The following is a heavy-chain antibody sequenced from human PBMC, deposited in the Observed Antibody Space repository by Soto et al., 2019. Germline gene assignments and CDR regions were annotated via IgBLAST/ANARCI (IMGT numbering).Heavy chain of an antibody. J-gene: IGHJ6*02. D-gene: IGHD3-16*01. CDR3: ARGDYVWGSSYTHYYYYYGMDV. Sequence: SETLSLTCAVYGGSFSGYYWSWIRQPPGKGLEWIGEINHSGSTNYNPSLKSRVTISVDTSKNQFSLKLSSVTAADTAVYYCARGDYVWGSSYTHYYYYYGMDVWGQGTTVTVSS. CDR2: INHSGST. V-gene: IGHV4-34*01. CDR1: GGSFSGYY.